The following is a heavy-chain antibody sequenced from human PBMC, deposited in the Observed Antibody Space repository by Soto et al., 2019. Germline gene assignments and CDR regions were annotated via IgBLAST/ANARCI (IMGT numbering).Heavy chain of an antibody. D-gene: IGHD6-13*01. Sequence: SVKVSCKASGGTFSSYAISWVRQAPGQGLEWMGGIIPIFGTANYAQKFQGRVTITADESTSTAYMELSSLRSEDTAVYYCARDLVAAAGRDYYYGMDVWGQGXTVTVYS. CDR3: ARDLVAAAGRDYYYGMDV. CDR2: IIPIFGTA. J-gene: IGHJ6*02. V-gene: IGHV1-69*13. CDR1: GGTFSSYA.